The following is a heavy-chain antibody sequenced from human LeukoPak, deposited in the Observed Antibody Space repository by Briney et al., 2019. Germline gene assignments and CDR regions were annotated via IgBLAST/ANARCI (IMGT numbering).Heavy chain of an antibody. Sequence: GGSLRLSCAASGFTFINAWMNWVRQAPGKGLEWVGRIKSKTDGGTTDYAAPVKGRFTISRDDSTNTLYLQMNSLKSEDTAVYYCTTYGSGRKFDYWGQGILVTVSS. CDR3: TTYGSGRKFDY. CDR1: GFTFINAW. CDR2: IKSKTDGGTT. V-gene: IGHV3-15*01. D-gene: IGHD3-10*01. J-gene: IGHJ4*02.